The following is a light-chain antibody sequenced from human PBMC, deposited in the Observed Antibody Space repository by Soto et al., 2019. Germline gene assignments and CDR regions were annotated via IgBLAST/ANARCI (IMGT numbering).Light chain of an antibody. CDR1: QSVSSN. V-gene: IGKV3-15*01. J-gene: IGKJ1*01. CDR2: GAS. CDR3: QQRSNWPRT. Sequence: EIVMKHSPATLSVSPGERATLSPRASQSVSSNLAWYQQKPGQAPRLLIYGASTRATGIPARFSGSGSGTDFTLTISSLQSEDFAVYYCQQRSNWPRTFGQGTKVDIK.